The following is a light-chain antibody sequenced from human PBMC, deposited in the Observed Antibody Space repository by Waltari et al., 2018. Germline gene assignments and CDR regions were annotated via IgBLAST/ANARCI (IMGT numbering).Light chain of an antibody. CDR3: CSYAGRSTLEV. Sequence: TISCTGTSSDVGSYNLLSWYQQHPGKAPKLMIFEVSKRPSGVSNRFSGSKSGNTASLTISGLQAEDEADYYCCSYAGRSTLEVFGTGTKVTVL. CDR1: SSDVGSYNL. CDR2: EVS. V-gene: IGLV2-23*02. J-gene: IGLJ1*01.